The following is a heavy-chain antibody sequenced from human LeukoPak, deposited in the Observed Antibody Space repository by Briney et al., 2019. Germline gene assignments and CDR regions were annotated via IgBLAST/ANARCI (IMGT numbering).Heavy chain of an antibody. V-gene: IGHV3-74*01. D-gene: IGHD6-19*01. CDR1: GFTFSNYG. J-gene: IGHJ4*02. CDR2: INTDGTVT. Sequence: GGSLRLSCAASGFTFSNYGMNWVRQAPGKGLESVSRINTDGTVTTYADSVKGRFTVSRDNADNTMFLQMNSVRDEDTAVYYCATKQWLAPPPDSWGQGTPVTVSS. CDR3: ATKQWLAPPPDS.